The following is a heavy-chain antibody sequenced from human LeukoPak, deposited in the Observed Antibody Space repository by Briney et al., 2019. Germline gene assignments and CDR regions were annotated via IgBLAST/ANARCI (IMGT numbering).Heavy chain of an antibody. CDR2: ISYDGSNK. D-gene: IGHD4/OR15-4a*01. Sequence: GGSLRLSCAASGFTFSSYAMHWVRQAPGKGLEWVAVISYDGSNKYYADSVKGRFTISRDNSKNTLYLQMNSLRAEDTAVYYCARPGGATIVLYFQHWGQGTLVTVSS. CDR1: GFTFSSYA. J-gene: IGHJ1*01. V-gene: IGHV3-30-3*01. CDR3: ARPGGATIVLYFQH.